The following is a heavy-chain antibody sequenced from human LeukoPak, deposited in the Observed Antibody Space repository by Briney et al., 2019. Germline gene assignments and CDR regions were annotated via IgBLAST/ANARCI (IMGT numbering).Heavy chain of an antibody. CDR3: AKTYYYDSSGYSPITHYYYYMDV. Sequence: AGGSLRLSCAASGFTFSSYSMNWVRQAPGKGLERVSYISSSSSTIYYADSVKGRFTISRDNAKNSLYLQMNSLRAEDTAVYYCAKTYYYDSSGYSPITHYYYYMDVWGKGTTVTVSS. CDR2: ISSSSSTI. CDR1: GFTFSSYS. D-gene: IGHD3-22*01. V-gene: IGHV3-48*01. J-gene: IGHJ6*03.